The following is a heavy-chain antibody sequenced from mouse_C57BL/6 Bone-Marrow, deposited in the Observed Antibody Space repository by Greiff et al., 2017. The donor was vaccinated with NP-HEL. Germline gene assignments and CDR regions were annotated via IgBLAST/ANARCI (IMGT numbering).Heavy chain of an antibody. J-gene: IGHJ2*01. D-gene: IGHD3-2*02. CDR2: ISYDGSN. V-gene: IGHV3-6*01. Sequence: EVQLVESGPGLVKPSQSLSLPCSVTGYSITSGYYWNWIRQFPGNKLEWMGYISYDGSNNYNPSLKNRISITRDTSKNQFFLKLNSVTTEDTATYYCARGGQLRLLDYWGQGTTLTVSS. CDR3: ARGGQLRLLDY. CDR1: GYSITSGYY.